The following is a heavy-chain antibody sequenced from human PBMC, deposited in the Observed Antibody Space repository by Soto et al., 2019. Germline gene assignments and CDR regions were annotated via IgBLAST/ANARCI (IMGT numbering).Heavy chain of an antibody. V-gene: IGHV3-74*01. CDR1: GFTFSSHW. CDR2: LNGDGTTT. D-gene: IGHD2-15*01. CDR3: ARGIRIYYAMDV. J-gene: IGHJ6*02. Sequence: EVQLVESGGGLVQPGGSQRLSYEASGFTFSSHWMHWVRQVPGKGLVWVSRLNGDGTTTNYADSVKGRFTISRDNAKNTVYLQMSSLRAEDTAVYYCARGIRIYYAMDVWGQGTTVTVSS.